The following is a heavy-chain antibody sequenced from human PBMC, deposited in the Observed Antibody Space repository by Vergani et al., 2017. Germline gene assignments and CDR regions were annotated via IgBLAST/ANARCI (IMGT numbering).Heavy chain of an antibody. D-gene: IGHD3-10*01. CDR1: GGSITSGSFY. Sequence: QVQLHESGPGLVKPSQTLSLTCTVSGGSITSGSFYWSWIRQPAGKGLEWIGRIHSSGTTNYNPSLKSRVTLSVDKSKNEVSLRMTAVTAADRAVYYCARDSWTSELRGVYWFDTWGQGTLVSVSS. CDR2: IHSSGTT. CDR3: ARDSWTSELRGVYWFDT. J-gene: IGHJ5*02. V-gene: IGHV4-61*02.